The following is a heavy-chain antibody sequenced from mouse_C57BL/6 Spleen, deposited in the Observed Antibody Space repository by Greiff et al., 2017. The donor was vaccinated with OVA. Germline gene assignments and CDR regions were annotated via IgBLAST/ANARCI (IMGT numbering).Heavy chain of an antibody. CDR2: IDPSDSYP. V-gene: IGHV1-50*01. J-gene: IGHJ2*01. D-gene: IGHD2-4*01. CDR1: GYTFTSYW. CDR3: ARSRDDYGDVDY. Sequence: VQLQQPGAELVKPGASVKLSCKASGYTFTSYWMQWVKQRPGQGLEWIGEIDPSDSYPNYNQKFKGKATLTVDTSSSTAYMQLSSLTSEDAAVYYCARSRDDYGDVDYWGQGTTLTVSS.